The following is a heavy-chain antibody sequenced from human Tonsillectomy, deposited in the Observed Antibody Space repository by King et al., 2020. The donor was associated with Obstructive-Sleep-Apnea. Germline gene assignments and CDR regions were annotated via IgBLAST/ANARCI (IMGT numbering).Heavy chain of an antibody. D-gene: IGHD3-22*01. V-gene: IGHV4-38-2*02. CDR1: GYSISSGYY. Sequence: QLQESGPGLVKPSETLSLTCTVSGYSISSGYYWGWIRQPPGKGLEWIGSIYHSGSTYYTPSLKSRVTISVDTSKNQFSLKLCSVTAADTAVYYCARDYYYDSSGYYVDYWGQGTLVTVSS. CDR3: ARDYYYDSSGYYVDY. CDR2: IYHSGST. J-gene: IGHJ4*02.